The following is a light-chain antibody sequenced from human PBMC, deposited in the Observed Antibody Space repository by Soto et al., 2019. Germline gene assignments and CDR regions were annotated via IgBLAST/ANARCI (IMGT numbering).Light chain of an antibody. CDR3: QQYGDWPLT. J-gene: IGKJ4*01. V-gene: IGKV3-15*01. CDR2: AAS. Sequence: EIVLTQSPATLSVSPGERATLSCRASQSVGNNFAWYQQKPGQAPRLLIFAASTRATGVPARFSGSGSGTEFTPIISSLQSEDFGVYYCQQYGDWPLTFGGGAKVEIE. CDR1: QSVGNN.